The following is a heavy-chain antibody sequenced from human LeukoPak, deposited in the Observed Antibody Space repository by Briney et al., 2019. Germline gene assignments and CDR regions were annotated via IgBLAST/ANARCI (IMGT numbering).Heavy chain of an antibody. J-gene: IGHJ4*02. CDR3: AAGYGGYGVNFDY. D-gene: IGHD5-12*01. V-gene: IGHV1-58*01. Sequence: PGASVKVSCKASGFTFTSSAVQWVRQARGQRLEWIGWIVVGSGNTNYAQKFQERVTITRDMSTSTAYMELSSLRSEDTAVYYCAAGYGGYGVNFDYWGQGTLVTVSS. CDR2: IVVGSGNT. CDR1: GFTFTSSA.